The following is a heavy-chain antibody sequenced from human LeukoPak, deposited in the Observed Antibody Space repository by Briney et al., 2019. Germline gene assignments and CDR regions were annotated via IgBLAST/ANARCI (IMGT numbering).Heavy chain of an antibody. CDR2: IKQDGSEK. V-gene: IGHV3-7*03. Sequence: GGSLRLSCAASGFTFNSYCMSWVRQAPGKGLEWVANIKQDGSEKYYVDSVKGRFTISRDNAKNSLYLQMNSLRAEDTAVYYCARDVTADCSSSRCYEVLYYFDYWGQGTLVAVSS. CDR1: GFTFNSYC. CDR3: ARDVTADCSSSRCYEVLYYFDY. D-gene: IGHD2-2*01. J-gene: IGHJ4*02.